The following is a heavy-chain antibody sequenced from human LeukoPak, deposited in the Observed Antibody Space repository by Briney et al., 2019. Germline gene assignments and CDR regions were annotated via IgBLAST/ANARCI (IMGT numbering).Heavy chain of an antibody. J-gene: IGHJ4*02. Sequence: GPSVKVSYKASGGTFSSYTISWVRQAPGQGLEWMGRISPILGIANYAQKFQGRVTITADKSTSTAYMELSSLRSEDTAVYYCARVGAYYGVQIGVIDYWGQGTLVTLSS. V-gene: IGHV1-69*02. CDR3: ARVGAYYGVQIGVIDY. CDR1: GGTFSSYT. CDR2: ISPILGIA. D-gene: IGHD3-10*01.